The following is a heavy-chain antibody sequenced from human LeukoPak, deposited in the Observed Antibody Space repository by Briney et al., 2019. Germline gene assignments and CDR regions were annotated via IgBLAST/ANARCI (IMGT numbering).Heavy chain of an antibody. CDR3: ARGHYQLS. Sequence: GGSLRLSCAASGLAFSAYKMHWVRQAPRKGLVWVSRISTDGYTTDYADFVQGRFTASRDNTKNTWSLEMNSLRAEDTAVYYCARGHYQLSWGQGILVTVSS. V-gene: IGHV3-74*01. CDR2: ISTDGYTT. J-gene: IGHJ5*02. CDR1: GLAFSAYK. D-gene: IGHD2-2*01.